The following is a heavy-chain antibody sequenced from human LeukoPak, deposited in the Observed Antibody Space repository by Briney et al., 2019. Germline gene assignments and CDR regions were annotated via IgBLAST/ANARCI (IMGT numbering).Heavy chain of an antibody. Sequence: ASVKVSCKASGYTFTGYYMHWVRQAPGQGLEWMGWINPNSGGTNYAQKFQGRVTMTRDTSISTAYMELSRLRSGDTTVYYCATIAVAGEFDYWGQGTLVTVSS. CDR3: ATIAVAGEFDY. J-gene: IGHJ4*02. CDR1: GYTFTGYY. D-gene: IGHD6-19*01. V-gene: IGHV1-2*02. CDR2: INPNSGGT.